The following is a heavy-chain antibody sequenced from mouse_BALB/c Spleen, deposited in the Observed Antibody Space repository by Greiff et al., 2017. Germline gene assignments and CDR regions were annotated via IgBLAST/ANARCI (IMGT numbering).Heavy chain of an antibody. Sequence: VQLKESGPGLVQPSQSLSITCKVYGFSLTSYGVHWVRQSPGKGLEWLGVIWSGGSTDYNAAFISRLSISKDNSKSQVFFKMNSLQANDTAIHYFARWLLSAMDYWGQGTSVTVSS. CDR2: IWSGGST. CDR3: ARWLLSAMDY. D-gene: IGHD2-3*01. CDR1: GFSLTSYG. V-gene: IGHV2-2*02. J-gene: IGHJ4*01.